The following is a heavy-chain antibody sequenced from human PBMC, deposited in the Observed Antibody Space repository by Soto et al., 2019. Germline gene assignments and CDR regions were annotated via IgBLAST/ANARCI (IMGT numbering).Heavy chain of an antibody. Sequence: PGGSLRLSCAASGFTFSDYYMSWIRQAPGKGLEWVSYISSSGSTIYYADSVKGRFTISRDNAKNSLYLQMNSLRAEDTAVYYCAREDSLIAVAGTIDYWGQGTLVTVSS. D-gene: IGHD6-19*01. CDR2: ISSSGSTI. CDR3: AREDSLIAVAGTIDY. J-gene: IGHJ4*02. V-gene: IGHV3-11*01. CDR1: GFTFSDYY.